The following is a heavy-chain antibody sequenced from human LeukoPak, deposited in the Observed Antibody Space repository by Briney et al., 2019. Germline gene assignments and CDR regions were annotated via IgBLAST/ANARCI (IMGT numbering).Heavy chain of an antibody. J-gene: IGHJ4*02. CDR3: ARAVYDYIWGSYRFDY. D-gene: IGHD3-16*02. V-gene: IGHV4-31*03. Sequence: PSETLSLTCTVSGGSMSSSSYFWGWIRQPPGKGLEWIGFIYYSGSTYYNPSLKSRVTFSVDTSKNQFSLKLSSVNAADTAVYYCARAVYDYIWGSYRFDYWGQGTLVTVSS. CDR2: IYYSGST. CDR1: GGSMSSSSYF.